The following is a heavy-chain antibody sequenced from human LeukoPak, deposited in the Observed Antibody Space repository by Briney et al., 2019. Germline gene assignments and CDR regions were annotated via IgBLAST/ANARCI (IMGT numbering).Heavy chain of an antibody. V-gene: IGHV4-59*12. CDR1: GGSISSYY. Sequence: SETLSLTCTVSGGSISSYYWSWIRQPPGKGLEWIGYIYYSGSTNYNPSLKSRVTISVDTSKNQLSLKLSSVTAADTAVYYCARERGWYGWFDPWGQGTLVTVSS. D-gene: IGHD6-19*01. CDR3: ARERGWYGWFDP. CDR2: IYYSGST. J-gene: IGHJ5*02.